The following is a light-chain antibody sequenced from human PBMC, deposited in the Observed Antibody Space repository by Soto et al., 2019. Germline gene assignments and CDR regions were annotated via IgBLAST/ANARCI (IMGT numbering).Light chain of an antibody. CDR2: EVS. V-gene: IGKV2D-29*02. Sequence: DVVMTQSPLSLSVTPGQPASISCKSSQSLLHITGETFLFWYLQKPGQSPQLLIYEVSTRVSGVPDRFSGSGSGTDFTLEISRVETDDVGIYCCMQSTQLPPTFGQGTRLEIK. CDR3: MQSTQLPPT. J-gene: IGKJ5*01. CDR1: QSLLHITGETF.